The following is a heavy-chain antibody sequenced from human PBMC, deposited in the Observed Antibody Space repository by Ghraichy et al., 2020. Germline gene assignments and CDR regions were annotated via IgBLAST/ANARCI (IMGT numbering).Heavy chain of an antibody. Sequence: ASVKVSCKASGYTLTRNYIHWVRQAPGQGLAWMGIINPTDGSASYHQKFQGRVTMTRDMSMTTVYVELTSLKSDDTAVYYCASDSGSGCFDSWGQGTLVTVSS. CDR3: ASDSGSGCFDS. J-gene: IGHJ4*02. CDR2: INPTDGSA. V-gene: IGHV1-46*01. CDR1: GYTLTRNY. D-gene: IGHD6-19*01.